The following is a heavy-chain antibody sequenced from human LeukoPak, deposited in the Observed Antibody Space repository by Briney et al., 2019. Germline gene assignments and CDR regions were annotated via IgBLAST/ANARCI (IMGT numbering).Heavy chain of an antibody. Sequence: ESGPTLVNPTQTLTLTCTFSGFSLSTSGVGVGWIRQPPGKALEWLALIYWDDDKRYSPSLKSRLTITKDTSKNQVVLTMTNMDHVDTATYYCAHRLLSYYDRSGYYFRFFPDDAFDIWGQGTMVTVSS. J-gene: IGHJ3*02. CDR2: IYWDDDK. CDR3: AHRLLSYYDRSGYYFRFFPDDAFDI. CDR1: GFSLSTSGVG. V-gene: IGHV2-5*02. D-gene: IGHD3-22*01.